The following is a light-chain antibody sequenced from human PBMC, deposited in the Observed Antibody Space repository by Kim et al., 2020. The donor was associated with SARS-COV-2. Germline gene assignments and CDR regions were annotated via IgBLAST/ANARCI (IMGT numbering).Light chain of an antibody. V-gene: IGKV3-20*01. CDR2: DAS. CDR3: QQYGTSPLT. J-gene: IGKJ4*01. Sequence: EIVLTQSPGTLSLSPGERATLSCRASQTVTRSDVAWYQRKPGQTPRLLIYDASIRAAGIPDRFSGSGSRTDFTLTISGLQPEDFAVYYCQQYGTSPLTFGGGTKV. CDR1: QTVTRSD.